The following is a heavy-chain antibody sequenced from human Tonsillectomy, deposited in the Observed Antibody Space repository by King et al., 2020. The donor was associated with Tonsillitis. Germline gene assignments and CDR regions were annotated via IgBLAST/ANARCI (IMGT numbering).Heavy chain of an antibody. J-gene: IGHJ3*02. CDR3: ASALGYSSSAAFDI. D-gene: IGHD6-6*01. Sequence: QLQESGPGLVKPSETLSLTCTVSGGSISSSSYYWGWIRQPPGKGLEWIGSIYYSGSTYYNPSLKSRVTISVETSKNQFSLKLSSVTAADTAVYHCASALGYSSSAAFDIWGQGTMVTVSS. V-gene: IGHV4-39*01. CDR2: IYYSGST. CDR1: GGSISSSSYY.